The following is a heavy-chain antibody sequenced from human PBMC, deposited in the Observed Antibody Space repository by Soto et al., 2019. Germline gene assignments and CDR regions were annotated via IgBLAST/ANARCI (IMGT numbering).Heavy chain of an antibody. V-gene: IGHV6-1*01. Sequence: LSLTCVISGDSVSSNRAVWNWFRQPPARGLEWLGRTYYRSQWYNDYAVSVQSRITINPDTSKNQFSLQLTSVTPEDTAVYYCAGVGGNNWFDPWGQGTLVTVS. CDR2: TYYRSQWYN. CDR3: AGVGGNNWFDP. J-gene: IGHJ5*02. CDR1: GDSVSSNRAV.